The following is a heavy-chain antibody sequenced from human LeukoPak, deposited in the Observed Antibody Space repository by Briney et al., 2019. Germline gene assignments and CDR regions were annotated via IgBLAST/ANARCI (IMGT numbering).Heavy chain of an antibody. CDR3: AGYSSGWYVDY. CDR2: IYFSGST. Sequence: PSETLSLTCTVSGGSISTYYWSWIRQPPGKGLEWIGYIYFSGSTDYNPSLKSRVTISVDTSNNRFSLKLSSVTAADTAVYYCAGYSSGWYVDYWGQGTLVTVSS. V-gene: IGHV4-59*01. J-gene: IGHJ4*02. D-gene: IGHD6-19*01. CDR1: GGSISTYY.